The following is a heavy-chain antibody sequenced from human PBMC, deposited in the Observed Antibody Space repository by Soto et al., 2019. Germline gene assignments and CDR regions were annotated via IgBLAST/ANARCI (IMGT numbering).Heavy chain of an antibody. V-gene: IGHV3-48*01. CDR2: ISGGSSTI. J-gene: IGHJ4*02. Sequence: PGGSLRLSCAASGFTFSSYGMNWVRQAPGKGLEWVSYISGGSSTIYYADSVQGRFTISRDNAESSLYLQMNNLRAGDTAVYYCARANDYGDFFDYWGQGTLVTSPQ. CDR1: GFTFSSYG. D-gene: IGHD4-17*01. CDR3: ARANDYGDFFDY.